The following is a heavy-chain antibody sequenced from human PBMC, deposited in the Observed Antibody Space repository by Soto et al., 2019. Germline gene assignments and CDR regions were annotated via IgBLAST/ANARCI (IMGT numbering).Heavy chain of an antibody. J-gene: IGHJ4*02. CDR1: GYTFSNFW. V-gene: IGHV5-51*01. Sequence: PGESLKISCQSSGYTFSNFWIGWVRQLPGKGLEWMGIIYPGDHETRYSPSFHGKVTISADRSINTAYLQWNSLRAEDTALYYCARVMYATWSSFDSWGQGTLVTVSS. CDR3: ARVMYATWSSFDS. D-gene: IGHD1-26*01. CDR2: IYPGDHET.